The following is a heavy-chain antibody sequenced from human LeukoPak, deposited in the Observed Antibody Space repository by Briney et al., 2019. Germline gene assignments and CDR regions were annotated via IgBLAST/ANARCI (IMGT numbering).Heavy chain of an antibody. V-gene: IGHV3-30*18. D-gene: IGHD3-10*01. J-gene: IGHJ3*02. Sequence: PGGSLRLSCAASGFTFSSYGMHWVRQAPGKGLEWVAVISYDGSNKYYADSVKGRFTISRDNSKNTLYLQMNSLRAEDTAVYYCAKELGLWFGDEPRAFDIWGQGTMVTVSS. CDR3: AKELGLWFGDEPRAFDI. CDR2: ISYDGSNK. CDR1: GFTFSSYG.